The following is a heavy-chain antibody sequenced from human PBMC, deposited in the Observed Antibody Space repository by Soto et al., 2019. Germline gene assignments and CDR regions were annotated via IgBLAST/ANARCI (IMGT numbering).Heavy chain of an antibody. D-gene: IGHD3-3*01. J-gene: IGHJ4*02. CDR3: AREGFRLSWTFDF. CDR2: ISYDGSNK. CDR1: GFTFSSYA. V-gene: IGHV3-30-3*01. Sequence: GGSLRLSCTASGFTFSSYAMHWVRQAPGKGLEWVAVISYDGSNKYYTDSVKGRFTISRDDSKRTLFLQMNSLRGEDTAVYYCAREGFRLSWTFDFWGQGTRVTFSS.